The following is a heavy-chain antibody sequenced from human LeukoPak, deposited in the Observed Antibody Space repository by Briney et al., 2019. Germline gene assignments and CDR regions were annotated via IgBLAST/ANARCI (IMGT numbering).Heavy chain of an antibody. CDR1: GGSFSGYY. V-gene: IGHV4-34*01. CDR3: ARGRGYSGYGYYYGMDV. D-gene: IGHD5-12*01. J-gene: IGHJ6*02. CDR2: INHSGST. Sequence: PSETLSLTCAVYGGSFSGYYWSWIRQPPGKGLEWIGEINHSGSTNYNPSLKSRVTISVDTSKNQFSLKLSSVTAADTAVYYCARGRGYSGYGYYYGMDVWGQGTTVTVS.